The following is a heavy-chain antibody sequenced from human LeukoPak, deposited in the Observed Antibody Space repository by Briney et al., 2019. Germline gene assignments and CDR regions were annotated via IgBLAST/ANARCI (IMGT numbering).Heavy chain of an antibody. CDR3: AKDKDYGSGSYFDY. D-gene: IGHD3-10*01. V-gene: IGHV3-23*01. CDR1: GFTFSSYA. CDR2: ISGSGGST. Sequence: PGGSLRLSCAASGFTFSSYAVSWVRQAPGKGLEWVSAISGSGGSTYYADSVKGRFTISRDNSKNTLYLQMNSLRAEDTAVYYCAKDKDYGSGSYFDYWGQGTLVTVSS. J-gene: IGHJ4*02.